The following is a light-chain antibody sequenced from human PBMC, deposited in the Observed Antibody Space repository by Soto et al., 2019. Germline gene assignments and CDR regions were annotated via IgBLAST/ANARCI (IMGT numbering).Light chain of an antibody. CDR1: QSIGSY. J-gene: IGKJ1*01. V-gene: IGKV1-39*01. Sequence: IQRTQSPSSLSASVGDRVTITCQASQSIGSYLNWYKQKPGKAPKLLSYAASSLQSGVPSRFSGSGSGTDFTLTISSLQPEDFETYYCQQSYSTPWTFGQGTKVDI. CDR3: QQSYSTPWT. CDR2: AAS.